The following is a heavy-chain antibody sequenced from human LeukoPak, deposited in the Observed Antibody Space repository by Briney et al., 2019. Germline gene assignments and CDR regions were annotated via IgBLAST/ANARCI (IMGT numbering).Heavy chain of an antibody. J-gene: IGHJ5*02. V-gene: IGHV4-34*01. CDR1: GGSFSGYY. D-gene: IGHD6-13*01. Sequence: PSETLSLTCAVYGGSFSGYYWSWIRQPPGKRLEWIGEINHSGSTNYNPSLKSRVTISVDTSKNQFSLKLSSVTAADTAVYYCARGSSSSRRGRWFDPWGQGTLVTVSS. CDR2: INHSGST. CDR3: ARGSSSSRRGRWFDP.